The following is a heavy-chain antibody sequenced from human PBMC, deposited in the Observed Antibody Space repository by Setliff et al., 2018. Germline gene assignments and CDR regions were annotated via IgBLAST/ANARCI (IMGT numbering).Heavy chain of an antibody. CDR2: IYYSGST. J-gene: IGHJ6*02. CDR1: GGSISSHY. D-gene: IGHD3-9*01. CDR3: ARDPTTYYDILTGSSSRRYGMDV. V-gene: IGHV4-59*11. Sequence: SETLSLTCTVSGGSISSHYWSWIRQPPGKGLEWIGSIYYSGSTNYNPSLKSRVTISVDTSKNQFSLKLSSVTAADTAVYYCARDPTTYYDILTGSSSRRYGMDVWGQGTTVTVSS.